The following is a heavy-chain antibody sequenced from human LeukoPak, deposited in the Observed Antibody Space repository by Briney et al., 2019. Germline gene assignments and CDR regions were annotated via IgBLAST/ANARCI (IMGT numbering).Heavy chain of an antibody. V-gene: IGHV3-21*01. J-gene: IGHJ4*02. CDR3: ARDYDFWSGYHANDY. Sequence: GGSLRLSCAASGFTFSSYSMNWVRQAPGKGLEWVSSISSSSSYIYYADSVKGRFTISRDNAKNSLYLQMNSLRAEDTAVYYCARDYDFWSGYHANDYWGQGTLVTVSS. CDR2: ISSSSSYI. CDR1: GFTFSSYS. D-gene: IGHD3-3*01.